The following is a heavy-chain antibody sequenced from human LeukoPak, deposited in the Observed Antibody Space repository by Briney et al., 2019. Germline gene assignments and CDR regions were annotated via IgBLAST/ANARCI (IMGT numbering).Heavy chain of an antibody. CDR1: GDSVSSSNYY. Sequence: PSETLSLTCAVSGDSVSSSNYYWSWIRQPPGKGLEWIGYIYYGGNTNYNPSLQSRVTISVDTSKSQFSLKLSSVTAADTAVYYCARELNSSGWYPSWYFDLWGRGTLVTVSS. CDR2: IYYGGNT. CDR3: ARELNSSGWYPSWYFDL. J-gene: IGHJ2*01. V-gene: IGHV4-61*01. D-gene: IGHD6-19*01.